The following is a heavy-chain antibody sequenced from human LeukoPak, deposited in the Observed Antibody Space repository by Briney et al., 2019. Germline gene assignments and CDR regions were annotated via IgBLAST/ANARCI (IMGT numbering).Heavy chain of an antibody. CDR1: GGSFSGYY. Sequence: SETLSLTCAVYGGSFSGYYWSWIRQPPGKGLEWIGEINHSGSTNYNPSLKSRVTISVDTSKNQFSLKLSSVTAADTAVYYCARFSFGYGDYGFDYWGQGTLVTVSS. CDR2: INHSGST. CDR3: ARFSFGYGDYGFDY. V-gene: IGHV4-34*01. D-gene: IGHD4-17*01. J-gene: IGHJ4*02.